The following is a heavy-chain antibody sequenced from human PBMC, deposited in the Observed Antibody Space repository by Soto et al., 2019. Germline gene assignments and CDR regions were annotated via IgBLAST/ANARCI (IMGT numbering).Heavy chain of an antibody. V-gene: IGHV1-18*04. CDR2: ISAYNGNT. CDR3: ARDPHYDILTGRNDYGMDV. D-gene: IGHD3-9*01. J-gene: IGHJ6*02. Sequence: QVQLVQSGAEVKKPGASVKVSCKASGYTFTSYGISWVRQAPGQGLEWMGWISAYNGNTNYAQKLQGRVTMTTDTSMSKGYMELRGLRSDDTAGYYCARDPHYDILTGRNDYGMDVWGQGTTVTVSS. CDR1: GYTFTSYG.